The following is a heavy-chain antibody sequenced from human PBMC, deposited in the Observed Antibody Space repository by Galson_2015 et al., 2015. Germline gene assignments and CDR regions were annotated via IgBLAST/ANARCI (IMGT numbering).Heavy chain of an antibody. J-gene: IGHJ6*03. CDR1: GGSISSYY. CDR2: IYYSGST. D-gene: IGHD3-10*01. CDR3: ARGSRYYYGSGSSWTAYYYYMDV. V-gene: IGHV4-59*01. Sequence: ETLSLTCTVSGGSISSYYWSWIRQPPGKGLEWIGYIYYSGSTNYNPSLKSRVTISVDTSKNQFSLKLSSVTAADTAVYYCARGSRYYYGSGSSWTAYYYYMDVWGKGTTVTVSS.